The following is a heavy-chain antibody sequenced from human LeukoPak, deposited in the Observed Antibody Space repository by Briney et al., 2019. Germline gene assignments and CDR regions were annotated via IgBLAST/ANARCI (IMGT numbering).Heavy chain of an antibody. Sequence: NPGGSLRLSCAASGFTFSSYSMNWVRQAPGKGLEWVSSISSNSSYIYYADSVKGRFTISRDNAKNSLYLQMNSLRAEDTAVYYCARRGFGELCLDPWGQGTLVTVSS. CDR2: ISSNSSYI. V-gene: IGHV3-21*01. J-gene: IGHJ5*02. CDR3: ARRGFGELCLDP. D-gene: IGHD3-10*01. CDR1: GFTFSSYS.